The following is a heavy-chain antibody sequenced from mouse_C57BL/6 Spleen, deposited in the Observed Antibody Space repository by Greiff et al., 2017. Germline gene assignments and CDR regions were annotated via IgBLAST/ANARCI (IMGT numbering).Heavy chain of an antibody. CDR1: GYTFTNYW. J-gene: IGHJ2*01. V-gene: IGHV1-63*01. CDR3: ARRDYDVYFDY. D-gene: IGHD2-4*01. CDR2: IYPGGGYT. Sequence: VQLQQSGAELVRPGTSVKMSCKASGYTFTNYWIGWAQQRPGHGLEWIGDIYPGGGYTNYNEKFKGKATLTADKSSSTAYMQFSSLTSEDSAIYYCARRDYDVYFDYWGQGTTLTVSS.